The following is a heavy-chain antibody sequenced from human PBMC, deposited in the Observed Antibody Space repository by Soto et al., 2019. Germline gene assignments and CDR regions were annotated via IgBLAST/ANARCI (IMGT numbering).Heavy chain of an antibody. Sequence: QVQLQESGPGLVKSSETLSLTCTVSGGSIRSYYWSWIRQSAGKGLEWLGRIYTGGSTDYNPSLKSRVTMSVDTSKSQFSLKLSSVTAADTAVYYCSSGSYGVVSEYWGQGTLVTVSS. CDR2: IYTGGST. CDR1: GGSIRSYY. CDR3: SSGSYGVVSEY. J-gene: IGHJ4*02. V-gene: IGHV4-4*07. D-gene: IGHD3-3*01.